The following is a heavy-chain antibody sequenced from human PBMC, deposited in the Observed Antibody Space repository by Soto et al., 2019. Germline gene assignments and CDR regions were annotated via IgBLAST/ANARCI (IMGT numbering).Heavy chain of an antibody. V-gene: IGHV3-30-3*01. D-gene: IGHD5-12*01. CDR2: ISYDGSNK. Sequence: GGSLRLSCAASGFTFSSYAMHWVRRAPGKGLEWVAVISYDGSNKYYADSVKGRFTISRDNSKNTLYLQMNSLRAEDTAVYYCARFTVATIDYYYYGMDVWGQGTTVTVSS. CDR3: ARFTVATIDYYYYGMDV. J-gene: IGHJ6*02. CDR1: GFTFSSYA.